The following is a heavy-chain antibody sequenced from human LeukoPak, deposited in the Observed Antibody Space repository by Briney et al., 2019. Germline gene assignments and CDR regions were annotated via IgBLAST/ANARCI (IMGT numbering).Heavy chain of an antibody. D-gene: IGHD6-13*01. V-gene: IGHV1-18*01. J-gene: IGHJ3*02. Sequence: GSVKVSCKASGYTFTSYGISWVRQAPGQGLEWMGWISAYNGNTNYAQKLQGRVTMTTDTSTSTAYMELRSLRSDDTAVYYCARVARIAAAGPDAFDIWGQGAMVTVSS. CDR1: GYTFTSYG. CDR2: ISAYNGNT. CDR3: ARVARIAAAGPDAFDI.